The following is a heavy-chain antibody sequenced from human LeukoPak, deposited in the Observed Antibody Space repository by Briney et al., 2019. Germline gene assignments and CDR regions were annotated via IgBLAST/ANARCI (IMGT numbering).Heavy chain of an antibody. CDR1: GFTFSSYG. CDR2: IWYDGGNK. V-gene: IGHV3-33*08. Sequence: GRSLRLSCAASGFTFSSYGMHWVRQAPGKGLEWVAVIWYDGGNKYYADSVKGRFTISRDNSKNTLYLQMNSLRAEDTAVYYCARDETAMGFGELSYYFDYWGQGTLVTVSS. CDR3: ARDETAMGFGELSYYFDY. J-gene: IGHJ4*02. D-gene: IGHD3-10*01.